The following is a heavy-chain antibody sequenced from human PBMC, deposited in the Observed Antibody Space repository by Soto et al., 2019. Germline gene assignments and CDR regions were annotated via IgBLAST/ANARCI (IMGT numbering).Heavy chain of an antibody. D-gene: IGHD6-19*01. CDR3: ARVLPAHSSGWYLGYYYGMDV. Sequence: PGGSLRLSCAASGFTFSSYSMNWVRQAPGKGLEWASYISSSSSTIYYADSVKGRFTISRDNAKNSLYLQMNSLRDEDTAVYYCARVLPAHSSGWYLGYYYGMDVWGQGTTVTVSS. CDR2: ISSSSSTI. J-gene: IGHJ6*02. V-gene: IGHV3-48*02. CDR1: GFTFSSYS.